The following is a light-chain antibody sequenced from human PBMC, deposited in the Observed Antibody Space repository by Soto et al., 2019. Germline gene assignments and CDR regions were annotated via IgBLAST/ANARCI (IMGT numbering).Light chain of an antibody. V-gene: IGKV3-20*01. CDR1: QTFGRTY. CDR3: QQFGTSPLYT. J-gene: IGKJ2*01. Sequence: ESVLTQSQGTLSVSPGERVTLSCRASQTFGRTYLAWYQQKPGQSPRLLIYDASSRATGIPDRFSGSGTGTDFTLTISRQEPEDYAVYHCQQFGTSPLYTFGHGTKGAIK. CDR2: DAS.